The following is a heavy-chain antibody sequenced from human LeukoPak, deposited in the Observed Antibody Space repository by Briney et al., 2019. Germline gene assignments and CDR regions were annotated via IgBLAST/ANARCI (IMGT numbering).Heavy chain of an antibody. CDR1: GFTFSSYA. CDR2: ISFDGNNK. V-gene: IGHV3-30-3*01. Sequence: GGSLRLSCAASGFTFSSYAIHWVRQGPGKGLEWVAVISFDGNNKYYADSVKGRFTISRDNAKNSLYLQMDSLRAEDTAVYYCARVAATATGAYDIWGQGTMVTVSS. CDR3: ARVAATATGAYDI. J-gene: IGHJ3*02. D-gene: IGHD2-15*01.